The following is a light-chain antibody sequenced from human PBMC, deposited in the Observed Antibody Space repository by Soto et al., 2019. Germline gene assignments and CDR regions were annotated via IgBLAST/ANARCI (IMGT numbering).Light chain of an antibody. CDR3: CSYAGSSLWV. CDR1: SSDVGVYNY. V-gene: IGLV2-11*01. Sequence: QSVLTQPRSVSGSPGQSVTISCTGTSSDVGVYNYVSWYQQHPGKAPQLVIYDVIKRPSGVPYRFSGSKSGNTASLTISGLQAEDEADYYCCSYAGSSLWVVGGGTKLTVL. CDR2: DVI. J-gene: IGLJ3*02.